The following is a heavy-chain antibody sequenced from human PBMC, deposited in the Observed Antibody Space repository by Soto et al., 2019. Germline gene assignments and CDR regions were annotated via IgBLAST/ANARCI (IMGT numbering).Heavy chain of an antibody. V-gene: IGHV3-30-3*01. CDR3: ARDGDSSGYYYYGMDV. Sequence: SLKLSCAASGSTFSSYAMHWVRQTQVKGLEWMELISYDGSNKYYADSVKGRFTISRDNSKNTLYLQMNSLGAEDTAVYYCARDGDSSGYYYYGMDVWGQGT. CDR1: GSTFSSYA. CDR2: ISYDGSNK. J-gene: IGHJ6*02. D-gene: IGHD3-22*01.